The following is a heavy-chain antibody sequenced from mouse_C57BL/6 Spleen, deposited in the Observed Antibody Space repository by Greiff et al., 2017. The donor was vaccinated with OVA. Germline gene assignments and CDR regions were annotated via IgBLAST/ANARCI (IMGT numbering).Heavy chain of an antibody. Sequence: EVQVVESGGGLVKPGGSLKLSCAASGFTFSDYGMHWVRQAPEKGLEWVAYISSGSSTIYYADTVKGRFTISRDTAKNTLFLQMTSLRSEDTAMYYCARGSNYYGSRGYFDYWGQGTTLTVSS. CDR1: GFTFSDYG. CDR3: ARGSNYYGSRGYFDY. V-gene: IGHV5-17*01. D-gene: IGHD1-1*01. CDR2: ISSGSSTI. J-gene: IGHJ2*01.